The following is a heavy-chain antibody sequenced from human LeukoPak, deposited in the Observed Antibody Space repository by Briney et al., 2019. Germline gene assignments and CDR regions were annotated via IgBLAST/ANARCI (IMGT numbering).Heavy chain of an antibody. V-gene: IGHV4-4*08. CDR3: ARDRGEYDSSGYYPFDY. CDR1: GASINNNF. J-gene: IGHJ4*02. D-gene: IGHD3-22*01. Sequence: SETLSLTCTVSGASINNNFWTWIRQPPGKGLEWIGYIYSSGSANYNPSLKSRVTISVDTSKNQFSLKLSSVTAADTAVYYCARDRGEYDSSGYYPFDYWGQGTLVTVSS. CDR2: IYSSGSA.